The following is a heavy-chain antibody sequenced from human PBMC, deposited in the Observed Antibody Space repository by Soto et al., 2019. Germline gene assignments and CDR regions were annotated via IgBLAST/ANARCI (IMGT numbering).Heavy chain of an antibody. CDR1: GFTFSSYA. D-gene: IGHD3-3*01. CDR2: ISGSGGST. CDR3: AKDQPYDFWSGYYPGYFDY. J-gene: IGHJ4*02. V-gene: IGHV3-23*01. Sequence: PXGSLRLSCAASGFTFSSYAMSWVRQAPGNGLEWVSAISGSGGSTYYADSVKGRFTISRDNSKNTLYLQMNSLRAEDTAVYYCAKDQPYDFWSGYYPGYFDYWGQGTLVTVSS.